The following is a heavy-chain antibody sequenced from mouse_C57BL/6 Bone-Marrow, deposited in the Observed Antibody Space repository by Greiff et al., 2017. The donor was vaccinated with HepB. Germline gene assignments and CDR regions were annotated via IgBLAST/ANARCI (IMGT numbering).Heavy chain of an antibody. J-gene: IGHJ1*03. Sequence: VKLQESDAELVKPGASVKISCKVSGYTFTDHTIHWMKQRPEQGLEWIGYIYPRDGSTKYNEKFKGKATLTADKSSSTAYMQLNSLTSEDSAVYFCARRDSSGYRYFDVWGTGTTVTVSS. CDR3: ARRDSSGYRYFDV. V-gene: IGHV1-78*01. CDR2: IYPRDGST. D-gene: IGHD3-2*02. CDR1: GYTFTDHT.